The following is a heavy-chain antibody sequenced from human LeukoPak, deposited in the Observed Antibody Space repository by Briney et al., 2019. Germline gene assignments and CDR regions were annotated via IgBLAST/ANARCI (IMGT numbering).Heavy chain of an antibody. CDR3: ARGGVGGYDYFDS. CDR1: GGSISRDDYY. Sequence: SETLSLTCTVSGGSISRDDYYWSWIRQPPGKGLEWIGHITYSGSTDYRPSLRSRVTMSVDTSKNQFSLKLNSVTAAETAMYFCARGGVGGYDYFDSWGQETLVAVSS. D-gene: IGHD5-12*01. V-gene: IGHV4-30-4*01. CDR2: ITYSGST. J-gene: IGHJ4*02.